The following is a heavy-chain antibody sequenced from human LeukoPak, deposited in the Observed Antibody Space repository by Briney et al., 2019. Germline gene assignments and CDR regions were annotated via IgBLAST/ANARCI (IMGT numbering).Heavy chain of an antibody. Sequence: GASVKVSCKTSDYTFSDYGIHWVRQAPGQGLEWMGWINTYTGNTNYALKLQGRVTLTTDTSTSTAYMELKSLRSDDTAVYYCAREECSIGVCYPSGYWGQGTLVTVSS. CDR1: DYTFSDYG. CDR2: INTYTGNT. J-gene: IGHJ4*02. D-gene: IGHD2-8*01. CDR3: AREECSIGVCYPSGY. V-gene: IGHV1-18*01.